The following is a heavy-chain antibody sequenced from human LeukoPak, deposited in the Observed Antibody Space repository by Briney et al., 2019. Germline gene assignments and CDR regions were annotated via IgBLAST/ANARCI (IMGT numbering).Heavy chain of an antibody. J-gene: IGHJ4*02. CDR1: GYTFTGYY. V-gene: IGHV1-2*02. Sequence: VKVSCKASGYTFTGYYMHWVRQAPGQGLEWMGWINPNSGGTNYAQKFQGRVTMTRDTSISTAYMELSRLRSDDTTVYYCARAYSGSYYVRYWGQGTLVTVSS. CDR3: ARAYSGSYYVRY. D-gene: IGHD1-26*01. CDR2: INPNSGGT.